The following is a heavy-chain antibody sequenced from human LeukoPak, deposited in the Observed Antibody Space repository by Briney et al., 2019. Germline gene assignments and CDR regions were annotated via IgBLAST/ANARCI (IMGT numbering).Heavy chain of an antibody. J-gene: IGHJ6*03. D-gene: IGHD6-6*01. CDR1: GYTFTGYY. Sequence: ASVKVSCKASGYTFTGYYMHWVRQAPGQGLEWMGRINPNSGGTNYAQKFQGRVTMTRDTSISTAYMELSRLRSDDTAVYYCAREEVAARIGYYYYMDVWGKGTTVTVSS. V-gene: IGHV1-2*06. CDR2: INPNSGGT. CDR3: AREEVAARIGYYYYMDV.